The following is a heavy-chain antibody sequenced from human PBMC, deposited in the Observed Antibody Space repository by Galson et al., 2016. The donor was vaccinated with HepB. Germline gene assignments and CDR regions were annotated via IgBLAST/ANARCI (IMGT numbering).Heavy chain of an antibody. CDR2: INRDGHIS. D-gene: IGHD2-21*02. V-gene: IGHV3-74*01. Sequence: SLRLSCAASGFAFSSHWMHWVRQAPGKGLMWVARINRDGHISKHAASVKGRFTISRYNAKNTLYLEMTRLRAEDTAVYNCVRDHSVVPATAYTWFDPWGQGTLVTVSS. J-gene: IGHJ5*02. CDR3: VRDHSVVPATAYTWFDP. CDR1: GFAFSSHW.